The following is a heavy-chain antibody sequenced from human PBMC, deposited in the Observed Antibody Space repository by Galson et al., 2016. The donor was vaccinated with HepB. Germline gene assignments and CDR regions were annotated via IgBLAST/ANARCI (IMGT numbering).Heavy chain of an antibody. CDR3: AKSLQAGDPMTDAFDV. J-gene: IGHJ3*01. D-gene: IGHD3-10*01. CDR1: GLIFDDYA. V-gene: IGHV3-9*01. Sequence: SLRLSCAASGLIFDDYAMYWVRQVPGKGLEWVSGISWNGDRIGYADSVKGRFTITRDNAENSLSLLMNGLRPEETALYYCAKSLQAGDPMTDAFDVWGQGTMVTVSS. CDR2: ISWNGDRI.